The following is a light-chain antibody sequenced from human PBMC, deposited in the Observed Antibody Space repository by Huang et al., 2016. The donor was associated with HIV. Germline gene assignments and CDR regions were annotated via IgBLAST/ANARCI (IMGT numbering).Light chain of an antibody. V-gene: IGKV1-6*02. CDR1: QAISDE. Sequence: AIQMTQSPSSLSASIGDRVTITCRASQAISDELGWYQQKPGKAPKLLISAASTLQSGVPSRFSGSGSGTDFSLTISSLQPEDFATYYCLQDNNDPHTFGQGTKLEIK. CDR3: LQDNNDPHT. CDR2: AAS. J-gene: IGKJ2*01.